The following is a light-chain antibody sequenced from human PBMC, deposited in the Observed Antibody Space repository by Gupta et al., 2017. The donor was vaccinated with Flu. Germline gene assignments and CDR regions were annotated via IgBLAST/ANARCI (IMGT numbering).Light chain of an antibody. CDR1: QGIRSD. J-gene: IGKJ2*02. Sequence: AIQITNSPSSLSASVGDRVTITCRASQGIRSDLGWYQQKPGRAPKLLIYAASSLQSGVPSRFSGSGSGTDFTLTISSLQPEDFATYYCQQNNSSPRTFGQGTKMEIK. CDR3: QQNNSSPRT. V-gene: IGKV1-6*01. CDR2: AAS.